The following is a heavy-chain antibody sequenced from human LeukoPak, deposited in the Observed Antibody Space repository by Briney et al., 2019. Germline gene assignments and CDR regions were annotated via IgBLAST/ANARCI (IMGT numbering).Heavy chain of an antibody. CDR3: AREALTDTTFGPYDY. CDR2: ISSGGTVI. D-gene: IGHD4-17*01. CDR1: GFTFSSYE. J-gene: IGHJ4*02. Sequence: SGGSLRLSCAASGFTFSSYEMNWVRQAPGKGLEFVSHISSGGTVIYYADSVKGRFTISRDNAKNSLDLHMNSLRAEDTAVYYCAREALTDTTFGPYDYWGQGTLLTVSS. V-gene: IGHV3-48*03.